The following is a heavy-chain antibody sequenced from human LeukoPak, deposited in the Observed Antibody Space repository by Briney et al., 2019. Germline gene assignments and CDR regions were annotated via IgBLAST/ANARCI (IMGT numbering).Heavy chain of an antibody. D-gene: IGHD6-13*01. J-gene: IGHJ4*02. V-gene: IGHV4-39*01. CDR2: IYYTGNT. CDR3: ARSCIAIVGPFDY. CDR1: AGSINSDTYY. Sequence: SETLSLTCTVSAGSINSDTYYWGWIRQPPGKGLEWIGSIYYTGNTYYNASLNSRVTISVDTSKNQFSLKLSSVTAADTAAYYCARSCIAIVGPFDYWGQGPLVTVSS.